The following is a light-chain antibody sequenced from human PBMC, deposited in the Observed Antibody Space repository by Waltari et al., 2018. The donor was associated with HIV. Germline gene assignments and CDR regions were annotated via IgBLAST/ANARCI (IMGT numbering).Light chain of an antibody. CDR3: KSKTSSSTPCV. V-gene: IGLV2-14*03. Sequence: QSALTQPASVSGSPGQSITISCTGTSSDVGGYNSVAWYQQHPGKAPKLIIYDVSNLPSGVPYRFSGSKSGNTASRTISGLQAEDEADYYCKSKTSSSTPCVFGTGTKVTVL. CDR1: SSDVGGYNS. CDR2: DVS. J-gene: IGLJ1*01.